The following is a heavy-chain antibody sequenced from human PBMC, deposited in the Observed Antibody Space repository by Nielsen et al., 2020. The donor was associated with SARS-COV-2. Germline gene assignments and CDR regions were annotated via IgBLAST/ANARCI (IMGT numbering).Heavy chain of an antibody. Sequence: GESLKISCAASGFTFSSYSMNWVRQAPGKGLEWVAVISYDGSNKYYADSVKGRFTISRDNSKNTLYLQMNSLRAEDTAVYYCAKETHYGDYFDYWGQGTLVTVSS. D-gene: IGHD4-17*01. V-gene: IGHV3-30*18. CDR3: AKETHYGDYFDY. CDR1: GFTFSSYS. J-gene: IGHJ4*02. CDR2: ISYDGSNK.